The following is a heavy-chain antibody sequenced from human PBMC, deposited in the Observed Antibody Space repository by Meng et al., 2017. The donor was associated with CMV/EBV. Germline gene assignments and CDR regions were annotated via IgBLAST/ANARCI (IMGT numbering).Heavy chain of an antibody. V-gene: IGHV1-69*10. Sequence: SVKVSCKASGGTFSSYAISWVRQAPGQGLEWMGGIIPILGIANYAQKFQGRVTITTDESTSTAYMELSSLRSEDTAVYYCARGNDYSLNGWFGYWGQGTLVTVSS. CDR2: IIPILGIA. D-gene: IGHD4-11*01. J-gene: IGHJ5*01. CDR1: GGTFSSYA. CDR3: ARGNDYSLNGWFGY.